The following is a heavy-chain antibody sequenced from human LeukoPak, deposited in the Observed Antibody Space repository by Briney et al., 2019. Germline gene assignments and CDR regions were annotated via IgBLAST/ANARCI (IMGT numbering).Heavy chain of an antibody. CDR1: GGPISSRSYY. D-gene: IGHD5-12*01. Sequence: SETLSLTCTVSGGPISSRSYYWGWMRQPPGKGLEWIGRIYYSGRTYYNPSLKSRVTISVDTSKNQFSLKLSSVSAADTAVYYCARDRGGYDPADYWGQGTLVSVSS. CDR2: IYYSGRT. V-gene: IGHV4-39*07. J-gene: IGHJ4*02. CDR3: ARDRGGYDPADY.